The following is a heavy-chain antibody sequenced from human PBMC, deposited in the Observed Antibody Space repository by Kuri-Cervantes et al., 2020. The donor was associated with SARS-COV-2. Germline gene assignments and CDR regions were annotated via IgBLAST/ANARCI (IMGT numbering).Heavy chain of an antibody. D-gene: IGHD2/OR15-2a*01. Sequence: GESLKISCAASGFTFSSFPMSWVRQAPGKGLEWVSGISGSGANTYYADLVKGWFTISRYNSKNTLYLQMNRLRAEDTAEYYCVKDSRFYYFDYWGQGTLVTVSS. V-gene: IGHV3-23*01. CDR3: VKDSRFYYFDY. CDR2: ISGSGANT. CDR1: GFTFSSFP. J-gene: IGHJ4*02.